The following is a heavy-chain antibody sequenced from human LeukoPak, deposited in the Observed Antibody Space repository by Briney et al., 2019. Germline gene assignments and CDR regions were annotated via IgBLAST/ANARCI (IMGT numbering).Heavy chain of an antibody. CDR3: AKVYGSGNYYFPDY. CDR1: GFIFSSYA. J-gene: IGHJ4*02. D-gene: IGHD3-10*01. V-gene: IGHV3-23*01. Sequence: TGGSLRLSCAASGFIFSSYAMGWVRQAPGKGLEWVSAISGRGDSTYYADSVKGRFTISRDSSKNTLYLQMNSLRAEDTAVYYCAKVYGSGNYYFPDYWGQGTLATVSS. CDR2: ISGRGDST.